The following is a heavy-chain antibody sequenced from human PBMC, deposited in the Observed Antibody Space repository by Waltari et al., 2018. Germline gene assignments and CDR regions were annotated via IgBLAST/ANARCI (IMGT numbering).Heavy chain of an antibody. V-gene: IGHV1-69-2*01. CDR2: VDPEDGET. D-gene: IGHD2-15*01. J-gene: IGHJ5*02. CDR3: ATLGYCSGGSCYGRNWFDP. Sequence: EVQLVQSGAEVTKPGATVKISCKVSGYTFTDYYMHWVQQAPGNGLEWMGLVDPEDGETIYAEKFQGRVTITADTSTDTAYMELSSLRSEDTAVYYCATLGYCSGGSCYGRNWFDPWGQGTLVTVSS. CDR1: GYTFTDYY.